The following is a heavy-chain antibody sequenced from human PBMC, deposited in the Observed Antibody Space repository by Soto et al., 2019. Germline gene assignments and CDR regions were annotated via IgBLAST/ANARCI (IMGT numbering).Heavy chain of an antibody. D-gene: IGHD3-10*01. CDR2: FDPEDGET. CDR1: GYTLTELS. J-gene: IGHJ4*02. Sequence: ASVKVSCKVSGYTLTELSMHWVRQAPGKGLEWMRGFDPEDGETIYAQKFQGRVTMTEDTSTDTAYMELSSLRSEDTAVYYCATASPGWFGPDYWGQGPLVTVST. V-gene: IGHV1-24*01. CDR3: ATASPGWFGPDY.